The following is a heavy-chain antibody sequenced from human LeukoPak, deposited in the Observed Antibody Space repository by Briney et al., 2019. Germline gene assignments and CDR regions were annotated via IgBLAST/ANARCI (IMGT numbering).Heavy chain of an antibody. D-gene: IGHD2-2*01. CDR2: IIPIFGTA. V-gene: IGHV1-69*13. CDR1: GGTFSSYA. CDR3: ARGEPSCSSTSCYFFYFDY. Sequence: SVKVSCKASGGTFSSYAISWVRQAPGQGPEWMGGIIPIFGTANYAQKFQGRVTITADESTSTAYMELSSLRSEDTAVYYCARGEPSCSSTSCYFFYFDYRGQGTLVTVSS. J-gene: IGHJ4*02.